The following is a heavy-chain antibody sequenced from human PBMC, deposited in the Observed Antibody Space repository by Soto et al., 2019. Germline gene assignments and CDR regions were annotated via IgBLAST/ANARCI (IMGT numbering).Heavy chain of an antibody. CDR3: TRDTRRYYYYGMDV. D-gene: IGHD2-2*01. Sequence: LSCTASGFTFGDYAMSWFRQAPGKGLEWVGFIRSKAYGRTTEYAASVKGRFTISRDDSKSIAYLQMNSLKTEDTAVYYCTRDTRRYYYYGMDVWGQGTTVTVSS. CDR2: IRSKAYGRTT. CDR1: GFTFGDYA. V-gene: IGHV3-49*03. J-gene: IGHJ6*02.